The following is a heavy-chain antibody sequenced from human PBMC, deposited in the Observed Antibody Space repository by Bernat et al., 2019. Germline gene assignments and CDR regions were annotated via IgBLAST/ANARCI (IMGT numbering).Heavy chain of an antibody. D-gene: IGHD3-22*01. J-gene: IGHJ6*02. Sequence: QVQLVESGGGVVQPGRSLRLSCAASGFTFSSYGMHWVRQAPGKGLEWVAVIWYDGSNKYYADSVKGRFTISRDNSKNTLYLQMNSLGAEDTVVYYCARVPSPYYYDSSGYAKRYYYYGMDVWGQGTTVTVSS. V-gene: IGHV3-33*01. CDR2: IWYDGSNK. CDR3: ARVPSPYYYDSSGYAKRYYYYGMDV. CDR1: GFTFSSYG.